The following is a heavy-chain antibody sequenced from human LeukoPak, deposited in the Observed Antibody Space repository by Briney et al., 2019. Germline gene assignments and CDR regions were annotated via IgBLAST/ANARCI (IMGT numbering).Heavy chain of an antibody. CDR1: GFTFSSHP. J-gene: IGHJ4*02. D-gene: IGHD3-22*01. CDR3: ARDLRGDSSVLAGY. V-gene: IGHV3-30-3*01. CDR2: ISYDGSSK. Sequence: QPGGSLRLSCAASGFTFSSHPMHWVRQAPGKGLEWVIVISYDGSSKYYADSVKGRFTVSRDNSKNTLSLQMNSLRVEDTAMYYCARDLRGDSSVLAGYWGQGTLVTVSS.